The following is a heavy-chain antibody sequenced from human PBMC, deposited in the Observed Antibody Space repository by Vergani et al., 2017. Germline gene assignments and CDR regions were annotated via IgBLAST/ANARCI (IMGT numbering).Heavy chain of an antibody. CDR1: GFTFSSYS. V-gene: IGHV3-21*01. CDR2: ISSSSSYI. J-gene: IGHJ4*02. Sequence: EVQLVESGGGLVKPGGSLRLSCAASGFTFSSYSMNWVRQAPGKGLEWVSSISSSSSYIYYADSVKGRFTISRDNAKNSLYLQMNSLRAEDTAVYYCARDARLGDSSGYPLREGAVDYWGQGTLVTVSS. D-gene: IGHD3-22*01. CDR3: ARDARLGDSSGYPLREGAVDY.